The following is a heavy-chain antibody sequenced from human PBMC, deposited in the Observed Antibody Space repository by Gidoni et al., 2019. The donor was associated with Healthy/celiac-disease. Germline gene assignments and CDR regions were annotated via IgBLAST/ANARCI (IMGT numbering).Heavy chain of an antibody. CDR1: GSTFSSYS. CDR2: ISSSSSYI. D-gene: IGHD5-18*01. J-gene: IGHJ6*02. Sequence: EVQLVESGGGLVKPGGSLRLSCAASGSTFSSYSMNWVRQAPGKGLEWVSSISSSSSYIYYADSVKGRFTISRDNAKNSLYLQMNSLRAEDTAVYYCASLYSSSYYYYGMDVWGQGTTVTVSS. CDR3: ASLYSSSYYYYGMDV. V-gene: IGHV3-21*01.